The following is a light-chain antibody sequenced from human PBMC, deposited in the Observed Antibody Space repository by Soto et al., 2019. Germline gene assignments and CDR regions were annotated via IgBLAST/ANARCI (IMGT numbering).Light chain of an antibody. CDR2: AAS. J-gene: IGKJ5*01. CDR3: QQSYRNPIT. CDR1: QSIGKY. V-gene: IGKV1-39*01. Sequence: DIQMTQSPSSVSASVGDRVTITCGASQSIGKYLSWFQQTPGNAPKLLIYAASGLQSGVPSRFSGSGSGTDFTLTISSLQPEDFATYFCQQSYRNPITFGQGGRLEIK.